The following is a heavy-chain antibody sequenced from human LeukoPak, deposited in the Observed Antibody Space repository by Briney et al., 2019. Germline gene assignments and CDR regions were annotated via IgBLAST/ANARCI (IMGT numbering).Heavy chain of an antibody. CDR2: ISGSSSTYI. CDR1: GFTFSSYN. D-gene: IGHD3-22*01. J-gene: IGHJ4*02. CDR3: ARDRSRDYYDDFGY. V-gene: IGHV3-21*01. Sequence: PGGSLRLSCVASGFTFSSYNMNWVRQAPGKGLEWVSCISGSSSTYIYYTDSVKGRFTISRDNAKNSLYLQMNSLRAEDTAVYYCARDRSRDYYDDFGYWGQGTLVTVSS.